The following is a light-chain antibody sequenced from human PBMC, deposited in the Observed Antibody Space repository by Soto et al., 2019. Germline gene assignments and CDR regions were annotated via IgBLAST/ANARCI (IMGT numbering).Light chain of an antibody. CDR3: SSYASSSTLV. Sequence: QSALTQPASVSGSPGQSITISCTGTSSDVGGYNAVSWYHQHPGKVPKLMIYNVSSRPSGVSDRFSGSKSGNTASLTISGLQAEDEADYYCSSYASSSTLVFGGGTKLTVL. J-gene: IGLJ2*01. V-gene: IGLV2-14*01. CDR1: SSDVGGYNA. CDR2: NVS.